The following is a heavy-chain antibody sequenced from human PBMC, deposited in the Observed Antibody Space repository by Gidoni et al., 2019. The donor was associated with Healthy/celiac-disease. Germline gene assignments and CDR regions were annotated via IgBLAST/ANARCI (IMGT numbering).Heavy chain of an antibody. CDR2: ISSSSSYT. CDR1: GFTFSDYY. D-gene: IGHD5-18*01. J-gene: IGHJ4*02. V-gene: IGHV3-11*06. CDR3: ARGGLPGERGYSYGADY. Sequence: QVQLVESGGGLVKPGGSLILSCAASGFTFSDYYMSWIRQAPGKGLEWVSYISSSSSYTNYADSVKGRFTISRDNAKNSLYLRMNSLRAEDTAVYYCARGGLPGERGYSYGADYWGQGTLVTVSS.